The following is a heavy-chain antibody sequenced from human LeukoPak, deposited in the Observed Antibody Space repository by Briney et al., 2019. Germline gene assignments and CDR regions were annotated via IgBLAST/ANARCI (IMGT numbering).Heavy chain of an antibody. CDR2: ISGSGGST. CDR3: AKVPFGITMVRGFISFFDY. Sequence: GGSLRLSCAASGFTFSSYAMSWVRQAPGKGLEWVSAISGSGGSTYYADSVKGRFTISRDNSKNTLYLQMKSLITDDTAVYYCAKVPFGITMVRGFISFFDYWGQGTLVTVSS. CDR1: GFTFSSYA. V-gene: IGHV3-23*01. J-gene: IGHJ4*02. D-gene: IGHD3-10*01.